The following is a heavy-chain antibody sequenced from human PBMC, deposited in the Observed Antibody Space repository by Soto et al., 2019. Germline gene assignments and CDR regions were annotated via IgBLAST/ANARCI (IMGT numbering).Heavy chain of an antibody. CDR3: AKDHCSTTSCYFDY. V-gene: IGHV3-23*01. D-gene: IGHD2-2*01. Sequence: EVQVLESGGDLVQPGGSLRLSCAASGFTFSNSAMSWVCQAPGKGLEWVSAISGAGGGTYYADSVKGRFTISRDNSKNTLYLQMNSLRAEDTAIYYCAKDHCSTTSCYFDYWGQGTLVTVSS. CDR2: ISGAGGGT. CDR1: GFTFSNSA. J-gene: IGHJ4*02.